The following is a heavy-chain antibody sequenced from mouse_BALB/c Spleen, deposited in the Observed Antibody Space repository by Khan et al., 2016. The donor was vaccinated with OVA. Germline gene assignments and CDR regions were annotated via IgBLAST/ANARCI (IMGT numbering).Heavy chain of an antibody. V-gene: IGHV5-6-3*01. J-gene: IGHJ2*01. CDR2: INSNGGST. CDR3: TQMAKTIY. D-gene: IGHD1-2*01. CDR1: GFTFSSYG. Sequence: EVKLVESGGGLVQPGGSLKLSCAASGFTFSSYGMSWVRQTPDKRLELVATINSNGGSTYYPDSVKGRVTISRDNAKNTRYLKMNNLKSEDTAIYYCTQMAKTIYWGQGTTLTVSS.